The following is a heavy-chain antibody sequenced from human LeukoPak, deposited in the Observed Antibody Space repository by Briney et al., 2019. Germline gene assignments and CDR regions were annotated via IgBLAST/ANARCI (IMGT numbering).Heavy chain of an antibody. D-gene: IGHD2-15*01. CDR3: AKGGSDGSLYYFDY. V-gene: IGHV3-23*01. CDR2: VTGSGSYT. J-gene: IGHJ4*02. Sequence: GGSLRLSCAASGFTFSTYAMAWVRQAPGKGLEWDSGVTGSGSYTYYADSVQGRFSISRDNSKNTLYLQMNILRAEDTAVYYCAKGGSDGSLYYFDYWGQGSLVTVSS. CDR1: GFTFSTYA.